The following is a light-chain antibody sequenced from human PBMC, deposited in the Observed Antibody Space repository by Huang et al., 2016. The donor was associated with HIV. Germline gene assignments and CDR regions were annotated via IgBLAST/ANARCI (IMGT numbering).Light chain of an antibody. CDR2: WAS. J-gene: IGKJ2*01. V-gene: IGKV4-1*01. CDR3: QQFYSSPLRFT. Sequence: DIVMTQSPDSLAVSLGERATINCKSSQSVLYSSNNKNYLAWYQQKPGQPPKLLINWASTRESGVPDRVSGSGSGTDFTLTISSLQAEDVAVYYCQQFYSSPLRFTFGQGTKLEI. CDR1: QSVLYSSNNKNY.